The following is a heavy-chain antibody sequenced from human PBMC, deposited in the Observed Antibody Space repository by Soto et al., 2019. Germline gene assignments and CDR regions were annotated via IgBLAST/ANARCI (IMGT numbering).Heavy chain of an antibody. D-gene: IGHD6-13*01. Sequence: VQLVESGGGVVQPGRSLRLSCAASGFTLSMYWMTWVRQAPGRGLEWVANIKQDGSKKSYLDSVRGRFTISRDNVRNSLYLQMDSLRAEDTALYYCARDVSPGSSSLYLDAFDIWGQGTMVIVSS. V-gene: IGHV3-7*05. J-gene: IGHJ3*02. CDR2: IKQDGSKK. CDR3: ARDVSPGSSSLYLDAFDI. CDR1: GFTLSMYW.